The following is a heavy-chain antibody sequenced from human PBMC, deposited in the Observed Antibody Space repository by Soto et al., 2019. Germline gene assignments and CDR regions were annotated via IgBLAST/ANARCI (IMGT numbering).Heavy chain of an antibody. D-gene: IGHD3-3*01. Sequence: SLRLSCAASGFTFDDYAMHWVRQAPGKGLEWVSGISWNSGSIGYADSVKGRFTISRDNAKNSLYLQMNSLRAEDTALYYCAKDGELYDFWSGYYFDYWGQGTLVTVSS. CDR3: AKDGELYDFWSGYYFDY. V-gene: IGHV3-9*01. CDR1: GFTFDDYA. CDR2: ISWNSGSI. J-gene: IGHJ4*02.